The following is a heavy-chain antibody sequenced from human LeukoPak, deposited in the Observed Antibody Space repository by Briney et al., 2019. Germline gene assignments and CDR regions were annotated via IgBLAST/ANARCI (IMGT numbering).Heavy chain of an antibody. CDR1: GFTFSGYS. Sequence: GGSLRLSCAASGFTFSGYSMSWVRQAPGKGLEWVSLIYTGGSTYYADSVKGRFTISRDNSKNTLYLQMNSLRAEDTAVYYCARWRNYYDSSGFYSNWFDPWGQGTLVTVSS. CDR2: IYTGGST. V-gene: IGHV3-66*01. D-gene: IGHD3-22*01. J-gene: IGHJ5*02. CDR3: ARWRNYYDSSGFYSNWFDP.